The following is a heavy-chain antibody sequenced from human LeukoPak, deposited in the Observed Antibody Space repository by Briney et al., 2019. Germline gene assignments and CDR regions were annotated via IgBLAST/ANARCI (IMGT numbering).Heavy chain of an antibody. D-gene: IGHD6-13*01. CDR3: ARDRDLYSSSWYFGY. CDR2: ISYDGSNK. CDR1: GFTFSTYS. V-gene: IGHV3-30*03. J-gene: IGHJ4*02. Sequence: SGGSLRLSCAASGFTFSTYSMNWVRQAPGKGLEWVAVISYDGSNKYYADSVKGRFTISRDNSKNTLYLKMDSLRAADTAVYYCARDRDLYSSSWYFGYWGQGTLVTVSS.